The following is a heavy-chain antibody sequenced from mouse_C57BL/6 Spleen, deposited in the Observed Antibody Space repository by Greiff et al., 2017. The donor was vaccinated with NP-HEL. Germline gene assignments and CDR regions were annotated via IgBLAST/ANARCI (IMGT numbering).Heavy chain of an antibody. CDR1: GYTFTSYG. D-gene: IGHD1-1*01. V-gene: IGHV1-81*01. CDR3: AREGIDYYGSSSYFDY. CDR2: IYPRSGNT. Sequence: QVQLKESGAELARPGASVKLSCKASGYTFTSYGISWVKQRTGQGLEWIGEIYPRSGNTYYNEKFKGKATLTADKSSSTAYMELRSLTSEDSAVYFCAREGIDYYGSSSYFDYWGQGTTLTVSS. J-gene: IGHJ2*01.